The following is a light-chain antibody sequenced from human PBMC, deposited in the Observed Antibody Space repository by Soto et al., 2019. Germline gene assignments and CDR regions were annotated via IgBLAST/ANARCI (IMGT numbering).Light chain of an antibody. CDR1: SSDVGSHNF. Sequence: QSALTQPASVSGSPGQSITISCTGTSSDVGSHNFVSWYQQRPGKAPKLMIFEVTKRPSGVSSRFSASKSGNTASLTISGVQAEDEADYYCNSYASVNSPVLFGGGTKLTVL. CDR3: NSYASVNSPVL. V-gene: IGLV2-23*02. CDR2: EVT. J-gene: IGLJ2*01.